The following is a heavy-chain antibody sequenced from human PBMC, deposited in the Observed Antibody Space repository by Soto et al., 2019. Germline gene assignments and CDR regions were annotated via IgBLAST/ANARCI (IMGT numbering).Heavy chain of an antibody. Sequence: QVQLVQSGAEVKKPGSSVKVSCKASGGTFSSYSINWVRQAPGQGLEWMGEIIPIFGTANYAQKFQGRVTITADEYTSTAYMELSSPRSEDTAVYYCARDGGRHSGGIDYWGQGTLVTVSS. D-gene: IGHD1-26*01. CDR1: GGTFSSYS. CDR2: IIPIFGTA. V-gene: IGHV1-69*01. CDR3: ARDGGRHSGGIDY. J-gene: IGHJ4*02.